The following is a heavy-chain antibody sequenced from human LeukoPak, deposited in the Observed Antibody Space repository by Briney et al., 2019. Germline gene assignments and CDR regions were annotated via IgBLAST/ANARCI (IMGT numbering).Heavy chain of an antibody. CDR1: GYTITNNY. J-gene: IGHJ5*02. D-gene: IGHD3-9*01. Sequence: ASVKVSCKASGYTITNNYMHWVRQAPGQGLEWMGWISAYNGNTNYAQKLQGRVTMTTDTSTSTAYMELRSLRSDDTAVYYCARGGVLRYFDWFSQAWFDPWGQGTLVTVSS. CDR3: ARGGVLRYFDWFSQAWFDP. V-gene: IGHV1-18*04. CDR2: ISAYNGNT.